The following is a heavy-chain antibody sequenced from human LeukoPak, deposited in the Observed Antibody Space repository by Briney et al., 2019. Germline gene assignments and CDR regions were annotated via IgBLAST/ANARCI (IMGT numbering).Heavy chain of an antibody. D-gene: IGHD2-15*01. J-gene: IGHJ4*02. CDR1: GVSISTSTHY. CDR2: MFYRGST. CDR3: VRQGGWGGAASLIEF. V-gene: IGHV4-39*01. Sequence: KPSETLSLTCTVSGVSISTSTHYWAWIRQPPGKGLEWIASMFYRGSTYYNASLRSRVTLSVDTSMNQFSLKLSSVTASDTATFYCVRQGGWGGAASLIEFWGQGTLVTVSS.